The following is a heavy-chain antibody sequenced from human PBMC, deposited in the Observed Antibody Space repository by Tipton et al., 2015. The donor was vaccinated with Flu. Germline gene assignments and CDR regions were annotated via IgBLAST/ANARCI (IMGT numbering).Heavy chain of an antibody. D-gene: IGHD2-2*01. Sequence: TLSLTCTVSGGSISSSSYYWGWIRQPPGKGLEWIGSIYYSGSTYYNPSLKSRVTISVDTSKNQFSLKLSSVTAADTAVYYCARDQVGLLPASYYYYGMDVWDQGTTVTVSS. CDR3: ARDQVGLLPASYYYYGMDV. CDR2: IYYSGST. V-gene: IGHV4-39*07. CDR1: GGSISSSSYY. J-gene: IGHJ6*02.